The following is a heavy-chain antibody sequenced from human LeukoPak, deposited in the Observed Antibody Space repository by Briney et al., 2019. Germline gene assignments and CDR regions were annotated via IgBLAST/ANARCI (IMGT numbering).Heavy chain of an antibody. Sequence: PAGSLRLSCVASGFSFSDYAMHWVRQAPGKGLEWVAVISADGRDKYYIDSVRGRFTISRDNSKTTVFLQMNSLEVEDTAVYYCATPLTSKWSSSWYSGHFDYWGQGALVTVPS. CDR1: GFSFSDYA. CDR3: ATPLTSKWSSSWYSGHFDY. D-gene: IGHD6-13*01. CDR2: ISADGRDK. V-gene: IGHV3-30*04. J-gene: IGHJ4*02.